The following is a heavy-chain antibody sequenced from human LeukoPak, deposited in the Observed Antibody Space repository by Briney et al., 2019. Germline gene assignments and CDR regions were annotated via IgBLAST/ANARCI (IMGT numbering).Heavy chain of an antibody. Sequence: SETLSLTCTVSGVSISSYYWSWLRQPPGKGLEGLGYIYYSGSTNYKPSLKRRVTISVDTSKNQFSLKLSSVTAADTAVYYCARGVVVPAAMGPNYYYYGMDVWGKGTTVTVSS. CDR2: IYYSGST. D-gene: IGHD2-2*01. V-gene: IGHV4-59*01. J-gene: IGHJ6*04. CDR3: ARGVVVPAAMGPNYYYYGMDV. CDR1: GVSISSYY.